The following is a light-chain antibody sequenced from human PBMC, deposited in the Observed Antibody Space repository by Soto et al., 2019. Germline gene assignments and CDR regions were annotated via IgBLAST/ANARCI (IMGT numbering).Light chain of an antibody. CDR3: CSYAGSYSYVV. CDR2: DVS. J-gene: IGLJ2*01. V-gene: IGLV2-11*01. Sequence: QPVLTQPRSVSGSLGQSVTISCTGTSSDVGGYNYVSWYQQHPGKAPKLIIYDVSERPSGVPDRFSGSKSGNTASLTISGLQAEDEADYCCCSYAGSYSYVVFGGGTQLTVL. CDR1: SSDVGGYNY.